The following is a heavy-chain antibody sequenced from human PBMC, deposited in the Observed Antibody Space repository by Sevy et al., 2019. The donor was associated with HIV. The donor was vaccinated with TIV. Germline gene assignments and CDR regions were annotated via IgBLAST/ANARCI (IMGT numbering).Heavy chain of an antibody. Sequence: ASVKVSCKTSGYTFTSYDVNWVRQATGQGLEWMGWMNPNSGNTGYAQNFQGRVNMTRNTSIGTAYMELSSLRSEDTAVHYCTRARSGSSRWAFDMWGQGTMVTVSS. CDR2: MNPNSGNT. D-gene: IGHD1-26*01. CDR3: TRARSGSSRWAFDM. J-gene: IGHJ3*02. CDR1: GYTFTSYD. V-gene: IGHV1-8*01.